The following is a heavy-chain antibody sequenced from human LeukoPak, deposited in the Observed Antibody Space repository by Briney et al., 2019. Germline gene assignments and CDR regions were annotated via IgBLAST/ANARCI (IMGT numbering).Heavy chain of an antibody. J-gene: IGHJ4*02. CDR3: AKWLVVVAATLAN. V-gene: IGHV3-30*02. CDR2: IRYDGSNK. CDR1: GFTFSSYG. Sequence: PGGSLRLSCAASGFTFSSYGMHWVRQAPGKGLEWVAFIRYDGSNKYYADSVKGRFTISRDNSKNTLYLQMNSLRAEDTAVYYCAKWLVVVAATLANWGQGTLVTVSS. D-gene: IGHD2-15*01.